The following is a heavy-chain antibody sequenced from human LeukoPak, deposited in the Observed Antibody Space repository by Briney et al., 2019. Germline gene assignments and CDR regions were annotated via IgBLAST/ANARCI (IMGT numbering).Heavy chain of an antibody. CDR3: AKDVRGDGHRYFDP. CDR2: ISYDSSTR. D-gene: IGHD5-24*01. V-gene: IGHV3-30*02. CDR1: GFIFTNFG. J-gene: IGHJ5*02. Sequence: GGSLRLSCSASGFIFTNFGIQWVRQTPGKGLEWVAYISYDSSTRYFGASVNGQFTISRDKSKKTVYLQMNSLRLEDTAVYFWAKDVRGDGHRYFDPWGQGTLVSVSS.